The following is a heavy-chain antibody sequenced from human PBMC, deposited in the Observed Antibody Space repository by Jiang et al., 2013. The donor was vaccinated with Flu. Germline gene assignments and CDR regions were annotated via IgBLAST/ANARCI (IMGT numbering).Heavy chain of an antibody. CDR1: GFTFSGSA. Sequence: QLVESGGGLVQPGGSLKLSCAASGFTFSGSAMHWVRQASGKGLEWVGRIRSKANSYATAYAASVKGRFTISRDDSKNTAYLQMNSLKTEDTAVYYCTRRYDFWSGFRNSDYWGQGTLGHRLL. CDR2: IRSKANSYAT. D-gene: IGHD3-3*01. J-gene: IGHJ4*02. CDR3: TRRYDFWSGFRNSDY. V-gene: IGHV3-73*02.